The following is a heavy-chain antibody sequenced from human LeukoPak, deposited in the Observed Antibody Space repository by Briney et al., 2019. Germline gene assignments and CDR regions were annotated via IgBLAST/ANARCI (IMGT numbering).Heavy chain of an antibody. V-gene: IGHV1-2*02. Sequence: GASVKVSCKTSGYTFIGYYIHWVRQAPGQGLEWMGWINPNSDDRNYAQKFQGRVTMTRDTSISTAYMELSSLRSDDTAVYYCARGELYNFDYWGQGTLVTVSS. J-gene: IGHJ4*02. CDR2: INPNSDDR. CDR3: ARGELYNFDY. CDR1: GYTFIGYY. D-gene: IGHD3-10*01.